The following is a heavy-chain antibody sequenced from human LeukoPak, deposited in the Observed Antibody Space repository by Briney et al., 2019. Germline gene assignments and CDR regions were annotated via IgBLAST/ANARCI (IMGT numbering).Heavy chain of an antibody. V-gene: IGHV4-38-2*01. CDR3: ARDSSISCFFT. Sequence: PETLSLTCAVSGYSISSGYYWGWIRQSPGKGLEWIGTIYYSGSTYYNPSLKSRVTISIDTSKNQFSLKLGSVTAADTAVYYCARDSSISCFFTWGQGTLVTVSS. CDR2: IYYSGST. J-gene: IGHJ5*02. D-gene: IGHD6-13*01. CDR1: GYSISSGYY.